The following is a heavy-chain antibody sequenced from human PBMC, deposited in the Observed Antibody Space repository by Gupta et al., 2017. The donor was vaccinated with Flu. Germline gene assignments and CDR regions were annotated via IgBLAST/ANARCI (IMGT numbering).Heavy chain of an antibody. J-gene: IGHJ6*02. Sequence: YADSVKGRFTISRDNAQNSLYLQMSSLRAEDTAVYYCARAFDPIHYYGMDVWGQGTTVTVSS. D-gene: IGHD3-9*01. V-gene: IGHV3-48*03. CDR3: ARAFDPIHYYGMDV.